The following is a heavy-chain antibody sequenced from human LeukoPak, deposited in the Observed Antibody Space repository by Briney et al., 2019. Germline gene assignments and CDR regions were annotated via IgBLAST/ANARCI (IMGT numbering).Heavy chain of an antibody. CDR2: IYYSGST. CDR1: GGSISSYY. CDR3: ARQASYYDSSAYCGAFDI. V-gene: IGHV4-59*08. Sequence: SETLSLTFTVSGGSISSYYWSWIRQPPGKGLEWIGYIYYSGSTNYNPSLKSRVTISVDTSKNQFSLKLSSVTAADTAVYYCARQASYYDSSAYCGAFDIWGQGTMVTVSS. J-gene: IGHJ3*02. D-gene: IGHD3-22*01.